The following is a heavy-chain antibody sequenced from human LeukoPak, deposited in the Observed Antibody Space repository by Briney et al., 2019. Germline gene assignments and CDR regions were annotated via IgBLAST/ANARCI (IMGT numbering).Heavy chain of an antibody. V-gene: IGHV4-39*01. CDR1: GGSTSIDSYY. CDR2: IYKSGSA. Sequence: SETLSLTCTVSGGSTSIDSYYWGWTRQPPGKGLDWIGSIYKSGSAYYSPSLKSRVTISVDTSKNQLSLKLSSVTATDTAVYYCARLRGYSYGYLDYWGQGTLVTVSS. J-gene: IGHJ4*02. CDR3: ARLRGYSYGYLDY. D-gene: IGHD5-18*01.